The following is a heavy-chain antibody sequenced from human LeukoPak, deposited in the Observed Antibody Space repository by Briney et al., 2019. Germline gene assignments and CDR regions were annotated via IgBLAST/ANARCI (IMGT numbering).Heavy chain of an antibody. V-gene: IGHV3-64*01. CDR1: GFTFSSYA. Sequence: GGSLRLSCAASGFTFSSYAMRWVRQAPGKGLEYVSAISSNGGSTYYANSVKGRFTISRDNSKNTLYPQMGSLRAEDMAVYYCARGAMTTVIAHLGYWGQGTLVTVSS. D-gene: IGHD4-17*01. J-gene: IGHJ4*02. CDR2: ISSNGGST. CDR3: ARGAMTTVIAHLGY.